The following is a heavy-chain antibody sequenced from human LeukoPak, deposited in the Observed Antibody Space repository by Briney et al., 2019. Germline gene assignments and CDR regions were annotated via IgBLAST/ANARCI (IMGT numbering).Heavy chain of an antibody. CDR1: GFTFGDYA. CDR3: TRDWSVATIPGYYYYYGTDV. Sequence: GGSLRLSCTASGFTFGDYAMSWVRQAPGKGLEWVGFIRSKAYGGTTEYAASVKGRFTISRDDSKSIAYLQMNSLKTEDTAVYYCTRDWSVATIPGYYYYYGTDVWGQGTTVTVSS. V-gene: IGHV3-49*04. D-gene: IGHD5-12*01. CDR2: IRSKAYGGTT. J-gene: IGHJ6*02.